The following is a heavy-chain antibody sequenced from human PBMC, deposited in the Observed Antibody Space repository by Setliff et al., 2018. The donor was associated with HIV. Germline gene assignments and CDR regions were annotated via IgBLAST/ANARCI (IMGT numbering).Heavy chain of an antibody. CDR2: IYTSGRT. CDR1: GGSFSDYY. D-gene: IGHD3-9*01. CDR3: AKTIGRYFDIFDN. J-gene: IGHJ4*02. V-gene: IGHV4-4*09. Sequence: LSLTCTVSGGSFSDYYRSWIRQPPGKGLEWIGYIYTSGRTNYNPSLKSRVTMSLDTSKNQFSLKLNSVTAADTAVYYCAKTIGRYFDIFDNWGQGTPVTVSS.